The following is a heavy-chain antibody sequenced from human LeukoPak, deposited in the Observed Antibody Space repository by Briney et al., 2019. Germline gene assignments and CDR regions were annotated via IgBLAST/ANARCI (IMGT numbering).Heavy chain of an antibody. J-gene: IGHJ4*02. D-gene: IGHD2-2*01. CDR2: ISGNGVGT. Sequence: GGSLRLSCAASGFTFSSFAMRWVRQAPGKGLEWVSSISGNGVGTYYADSVKGRFTIPRDNSKNSLSLQMNSLRVEDTAVYYCAKRGSTTYHFDSWGQGTLVTVSS. V-gene: IGHV3-23*01. CDR3: AKRGSTTYHFDS. CDR1: GFTFSSFA.